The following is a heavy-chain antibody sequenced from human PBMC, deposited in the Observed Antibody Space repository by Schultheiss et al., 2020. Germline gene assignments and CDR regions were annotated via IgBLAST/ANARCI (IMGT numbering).Heavy chain of an antibody. J-gene: IGHJ6*02. CDR2: IYWDDDK. CDR3: AHRRVNPPYYYFYGMDV. Sequence: SGPTLVKPTQTLTLTCTFSGFSLRTSGVGVGWIRQPPGKALEWLALIYWDDDKHYSPSLKSRLTITKDTSKNQVVLTMTNMDPVDTATYYCAHRRVNPPYYYFYGMDVWGQGTTVTVSS. CDR1: GFSLRTSGVG. V-gene: IGHV2-5*02. D-gene: IGHD1-14*01.